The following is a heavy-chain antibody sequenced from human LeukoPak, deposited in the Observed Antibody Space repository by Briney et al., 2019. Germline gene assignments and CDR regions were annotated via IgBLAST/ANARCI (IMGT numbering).Heavy chain of an antibody. Sequence: GSSVKVSCKASGGTFSSYAISWVRQAPGQGLEWMGGIIPIFGTANYAQKFQGRVTITTDESTSTAYMELFSLTSEDTAVYYCARADFWSGGSRRCYYFDFWGLGTLVSVSS. J-gene: IGHJ4*02. V-gene: IGHV1-69*05. D-gene: IGHD3-3*01. CDR3: ARADFWSGGSRRCYYFDF. CDR2: IIPIFGTA. CDR1: GGTFSSYA.